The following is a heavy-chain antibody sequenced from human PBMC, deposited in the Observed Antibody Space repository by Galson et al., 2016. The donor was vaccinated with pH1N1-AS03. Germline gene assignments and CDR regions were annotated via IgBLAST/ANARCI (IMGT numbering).Heavy chain of an antibody. V-gene: IGHV4-61*02. CDR2: IHSSGST. Sequence: TLSLTCTVSGDSITSGNYFWSWIRQPAGKGLEWIGRIHSSGSTDYNSSLKSRVTISVDTSNNEFSLKLSSVTAADTAVYYCARDLGAAGPEDSWGPGTLVTISS. D-gene: IGHD6-13*01. CDR1: GDSITSGNYF. CDR3: ARDLGAAGPEDS. J-gene: IGHJ4*02.